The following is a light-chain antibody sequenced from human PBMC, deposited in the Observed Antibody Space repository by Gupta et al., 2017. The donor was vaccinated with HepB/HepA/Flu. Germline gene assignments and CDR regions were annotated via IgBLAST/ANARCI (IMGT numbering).Light chain of an antibody. CDR2: DDD. Sequence: QSVLTQPPSVSAAPGQKVTISCSGSHSNIENNYVSWYQQFPGTAPTLLIYDDDKRPSGIPDRFSGSKSGTSATLGITGLRTGDEAEYYCATWDSSRLGVFGGGTKLTVL. J-gene: IGLJ3*02. CDR3: ATWDSSRLGV. CDR1: HSNIENNY. V-gene: IGLV1-51*01.